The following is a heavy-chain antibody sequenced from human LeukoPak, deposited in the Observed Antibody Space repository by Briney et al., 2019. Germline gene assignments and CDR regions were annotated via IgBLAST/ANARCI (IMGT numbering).Heavy chain of an antibody. V-gene: IGHV4-34*01. D-gene: IGHD3-22*01. CDR3: ARWNDSSGSLYFDY. Sequence: SETLSLTCAVCGGSFSGYYWSWIRQPPGKGLEWIGEINHSGSTNYNPSLKSRVTISVDTSKNQFSLKLSSVTAADTAVYYCARWNDSSGSLYFDYWGQGTLVTVSS. J-gene: IGHJ4*02. CDR1: GGSFSGYY. CDR2: INHSGST.